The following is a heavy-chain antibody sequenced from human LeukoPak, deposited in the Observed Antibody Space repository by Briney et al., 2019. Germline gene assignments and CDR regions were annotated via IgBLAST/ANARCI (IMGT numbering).Heavy chain of an antibody. D-gene: IGHD3-10*01. CDR1: GFTFSSSG. V-gene: IGHV3-30*02. CDR3: AKDRATYGPDYFDY. J-gene: IGHJ4*02. Sequence: GGSLRLSCAASGFTFSSSGMHWVRQAPGKGLEWVAFIRYDGSNKYYADSVKGRFTISRDNSKNTLYLQMNSLRAEDTAVYYCAKDRATYGPDYFDYWGQGTLVTVSS. CDR2: IRYDGSNK.